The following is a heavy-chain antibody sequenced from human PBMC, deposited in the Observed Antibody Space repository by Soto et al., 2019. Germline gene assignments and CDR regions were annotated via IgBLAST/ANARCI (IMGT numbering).Heavy chain of an antibody. CDR2: NSAYNGNT. CDR3: AGESSSSCHDY. CDR1: GYTFTSYG. D-gene: IGHD6-13*01. V-gene: IGHV1-18*01. J-gene: IGHJ4*02. Sequence: QVQLVQSGAEVKKPGASVKVSCKASGYTFTSYGISWVRQAPGQGLEWMGWNSAYNGNTNYEQKLQGRVTMTTATPTSTAYLELRSLRSEDTAVYYCAGESSSSCHDYWGQGTLVTVSS.